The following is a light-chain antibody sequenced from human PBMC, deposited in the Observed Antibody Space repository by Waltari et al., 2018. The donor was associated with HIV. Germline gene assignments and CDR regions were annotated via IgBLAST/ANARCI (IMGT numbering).Light chain of an antibody. CDR3: MQALQTIT. CDR1: QSLLHSNKKNY. CDR2: LGS. Sequence: DIVMTQSPLSLPVTPGEPASISCKSSQSLLHSNKKNYLDWYLQKPGQSPQLLSYLGSNRASGVPDRFSGSGSGTDFTLKISRVEAEDVGVYYCMQALQTITFGQGTRLEIK. V-gene: IGKV2-28*01. J-gene: IGKJ5*01.